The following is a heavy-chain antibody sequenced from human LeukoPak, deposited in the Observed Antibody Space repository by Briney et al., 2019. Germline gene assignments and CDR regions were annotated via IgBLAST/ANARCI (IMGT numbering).Heavy chain of an antibody. J-gene: IGHJ4*02. D-gene: IGHD3-10*01. V-gene: IGHV3-7*01. Sequence: PGGSLRLSCAASGFIFTNHWMSWVRQAPGKGLEWVANIKQDGSERNYVDSVEGRFTISRDNAKNSVYLQMNSLRAEDTAVYYCAKTQTYYYGSGTPYYFDYWGQGTLVTVSS. CDR1: GFIFTNHW. CDR3: AKTQTYYYGSGTPYYFDY. CDR2: IKQDGSER.